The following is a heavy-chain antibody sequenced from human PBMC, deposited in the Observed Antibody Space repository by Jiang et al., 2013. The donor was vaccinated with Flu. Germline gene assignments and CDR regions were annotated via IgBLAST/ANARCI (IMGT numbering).Heavy chain of an antibody. CDR1: GFTSNSYN. J-gene: IGHJ4*02. Sequence: VQLLESGGGLVKPGGSLRLSCAVSGFTSNSYNMNWVRQAPGRGLEWVSSISRGGRSIYYADSVRGRFTISRDNAKNSLSLQMNSLRAEDTAVYYCAREYYYDSGNYFATFDYWGQGTLVTVSS. D-gene: IGHD3-22*01. CDR3: AREYYYDSGNYFATFDY. V-gene: IGHV3-21*01. CDR2: ISRGGRSI.